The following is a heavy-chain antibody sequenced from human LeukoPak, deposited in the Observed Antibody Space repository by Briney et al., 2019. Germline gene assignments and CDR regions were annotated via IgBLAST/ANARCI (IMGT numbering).Heavy chain of an antibody. J-gene: IGHJ4*02. Sequence: PGGSLRLSCAASGFTFSSYAMSWVRQAPGKRLEWVSAISGSGGSTYYADSVQGRFTISRDNSKNTLYLQMNSLRAEDTAVYYCAKDLVAAAAGHYFDYWGQGTLVTVSS. D-gene: IGHD6-13*01. CDR1: GFTFSSYA. V-gene: IGHV3-23*01. CDR2: ISGSGGST. CDR3: AKDLVAAAAGHYFDY.